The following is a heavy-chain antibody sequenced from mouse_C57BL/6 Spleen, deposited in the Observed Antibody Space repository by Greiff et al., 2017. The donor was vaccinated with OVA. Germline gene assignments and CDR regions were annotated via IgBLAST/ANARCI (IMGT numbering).Heavy chain of an antibody. CDR2: ISDGGSYT. J-gene: IGHJ3*01. D-gene: IGHD1-1*01. V-gene: IGHV5-4*01. CDR1: GFTFSSYA. CDR3: ARGGYGSSYAWFAY. Sequence: VQLKQSGGGLVKPGGSLKLSCAASGFTFSSYAMSWVRQTPEKRLEWVATISDGGSYTYYPDNVKGRFTISRDNAKNNLYLQMSHLKSEDTAMYYCARGGYGSSYAWFAYWGQGTLVTVSA.